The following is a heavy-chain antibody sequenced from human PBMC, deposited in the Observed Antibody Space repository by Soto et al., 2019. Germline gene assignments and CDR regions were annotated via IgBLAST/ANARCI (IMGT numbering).Heavy chain of an antibody. D-gene: IGHD3-10*01. J-gene: IGHJ4*02. CDR2: IKTDGSEK. CDR1: GFTFSDYW. Sequence: EVQLVESGGGLVQPGVSLRLSCAASGFTFSDYWMSWVRQAPGKGLECVANIKTDGSEKYYVDPVKGRFTISRDNAKNSLYRQMNRLRAEDTAVYYCASSMGRGGNDYWGQGTLVAVSS. CDR3: ASSMGRGGNDY. V-gene: IGHV3-7*05.